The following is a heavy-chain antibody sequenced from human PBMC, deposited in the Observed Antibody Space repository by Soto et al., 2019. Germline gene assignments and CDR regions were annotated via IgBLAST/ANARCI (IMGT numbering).Heavy chain of an antibody. CDR1: GFTFSGYA. D-gene: IGHD4-17*01. J-gene: IGHJ4*02. V-gene: IGHV3-23*01. CDR3: AKYRGLVTTSWHFDY. Sequence: EVQLLESGGDLVQPGRSLRLSCAASGFTFSGYAMSWFRKAPGKGLEWVSVIHGGGNSAYYADSVKGRFTISRDNSKNTLYLQMSSLRGEDTAVYYCAKYRGLVTTSWHFDYWGQVTLVTVAA. CDR2: IHGGGNSA.